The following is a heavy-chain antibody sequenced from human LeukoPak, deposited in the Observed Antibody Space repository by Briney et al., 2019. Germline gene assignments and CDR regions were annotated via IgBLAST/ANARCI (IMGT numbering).Heavy chain of an antibody. V-gene: IGHV4-30-2*02. D-gene: IGHD5-18*01. CDR3: ATNSYGQPYNWFDP. J-gene: IGHJ5*02. CDR2: IYHSGST. CDR1: GGSISSGGYS. Sequence: PSETLSLTCAVSGGSISSGGYSWSWIRQPPGKGLEWIGYIYHSGSTNYNPSLKSRVTISIDTSKDQFSLKLSSVTAADTAVYYCATNSYGQPYNWFDPWGQGTLVTVSS.